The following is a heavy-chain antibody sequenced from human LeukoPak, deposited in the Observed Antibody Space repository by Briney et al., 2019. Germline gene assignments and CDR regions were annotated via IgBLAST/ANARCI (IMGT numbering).Heavy chain of an antibody. CDR1: GFTFSNYA. CDR3: TREERGYIPAF. CDR2: VSYDGSWD. J-gene: IGHJ4*02. Sequence: QPGRSLRLSCAASGFTFSNYAMHWVRQTPGKGLEWVAFVSYDGSWDSHSDSVKGRFTISRVDSKNTLYLQMTRLRAEDTAVYYCTREERGYIPAFWGQGTLVTVSS. V-gene: IGHV3-30*01. D-gene: IGHD3-16*02.